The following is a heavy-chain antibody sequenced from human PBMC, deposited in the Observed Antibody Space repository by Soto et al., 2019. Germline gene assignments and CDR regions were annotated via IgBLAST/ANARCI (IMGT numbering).Heavy chain of an antibody. V-gene: IGHV1-18*01. Sequence: QVQLEQSGAEVKKPGASVKVSCKASGYTFTSYGISWVRQAPGQGLEWMGRISAHNGNTNYAQKLQGRVTMTTDTSTSTAYRELRSLRSDDTAVYYCARVVGALGHWFDPWGQGTLVTVSS. J-gene: IGHJ5*02. D-gene: IGHD1-26*01. CDR3: ARVVGALGHWFDP. CDR1: GYTFTSYG. CDR2: ISAHNGNT.